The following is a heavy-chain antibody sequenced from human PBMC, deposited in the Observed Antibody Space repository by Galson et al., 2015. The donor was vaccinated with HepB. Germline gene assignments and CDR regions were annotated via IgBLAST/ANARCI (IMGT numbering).Heavy chain of an antibody. V-gene: IGHV1-24*01. J-gene: IGHJ6*02. CDR1: GDSLNAVA. D-gene: IGHD4-23*01. CDR2: YDPEEGET. CDR3: ATDTDGGSYSYGMDV. Sequence: SVKVSCKVIGDSLNAVAIHWVRQTPTKGLEWVGGYDPEEGETVYAEEFQGRVTMTEDTTTDTAYIELSSLGSEGTALFYCATDTDGGSYSYGMDVWGQGTTVTVSS.